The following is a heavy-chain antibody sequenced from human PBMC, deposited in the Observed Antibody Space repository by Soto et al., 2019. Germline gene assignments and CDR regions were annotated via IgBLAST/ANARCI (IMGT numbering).Heavy chain of an antibody. V-gene: IGHV5-51*01. D-gene: IGHD1-1*01. CDR2: IYPADSDT. J-gene: IGHJ4*02. CDR3: ARRRAWNDAFDF. CDR1: GYTFSTYW. Sequence: PGESLNISCQGFGYTFSTYWIGWVRQRPGQGLEWMGAIYPADSDTRYTPSFEGHVTFSADKSLTTAYLQWNSLKASDTARYYCARRRAWNDAFDFWGQGTLVTVSS.